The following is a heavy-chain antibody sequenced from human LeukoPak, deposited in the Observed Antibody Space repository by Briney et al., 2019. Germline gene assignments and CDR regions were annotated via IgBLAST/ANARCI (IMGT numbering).Heavy chain of an antibody. J-gene: IGHJ4*02. CDR1: GGTFSSYA. V-gene: IGHV1-69*13. D-gene: IGHD3-22*01. CDR2: IIPIFGTA. Sequence: SVKVSCKASGGTFSSYAISWVRQAPGQGLEWMGGIIPIFGTANYAQKFQGRVTITADESTSTAYMEQSSLRSEDTAVYYCARGNYYYDSSGYYYGQFDYWGQGTLVTVSS. CDR3: ARGNYYYDSSGYYYGQFDY.